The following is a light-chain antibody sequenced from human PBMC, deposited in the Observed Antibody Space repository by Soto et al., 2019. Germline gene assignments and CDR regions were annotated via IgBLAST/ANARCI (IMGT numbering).Light chain of an antibody. V-gene: IGLV2-14*01. Sequence: QSALTQPASVSGSPGQSITISCTGTSSDVGGYNYVSWYQQHPGKAPKVMIFEVSNRPSGVSNRFSGSKSGNTASLTISGLQAEDEADYYCSSYTSSTTSPYVFGTGNKLTVL. CDR1: SSDVGGYNY. J-gene: IGLJ1*01. CDR3: SSYTSSTTSPYV. CDR2: EVS.